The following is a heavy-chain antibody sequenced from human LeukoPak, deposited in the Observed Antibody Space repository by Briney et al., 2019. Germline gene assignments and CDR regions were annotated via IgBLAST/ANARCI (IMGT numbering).Heavy chain of an antibody. V-gene: IGHV3-7*01. J-gene: IGHJ3*02. CDR1: GFTFSSYW. CDR2: IKQDGSEK. CDR3: ARLLGLLWFRESYDAFDI. Sequence: GGSLRLSCAAPGFTFSSYWMSWVRQAPGKGLEWVANIKQDGSEKYYVDSVKGRFTISRDNAKNSLYLQMNSLRAEDTAVYYCARLLGLLWFRESYDAFDIWGQGTMVTVSS. D-gene: IGHD3-10*01.